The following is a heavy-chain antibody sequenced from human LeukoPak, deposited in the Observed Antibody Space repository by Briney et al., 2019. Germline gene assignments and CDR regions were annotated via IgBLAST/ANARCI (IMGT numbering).Heavy chain of an antibody. CDR2: IYYSGST. J-gene: IGHJ5*02. CDR1: GGSISSGGYY. V-gene: IGHV4-31*03. CDR3: ARAHYYDSNWFDP. Sequence: SETLSLTCTVSGGSISSGGYYWSWIRQHPGKGLEWIGYIYYSGSTYYNPSLKSRVTISVDTSKNQFSLKLSSVTAADTAVYYCARAHYYDSNWFDPWGQGTLVTVSS. D-gene: IGHD3-22*01.